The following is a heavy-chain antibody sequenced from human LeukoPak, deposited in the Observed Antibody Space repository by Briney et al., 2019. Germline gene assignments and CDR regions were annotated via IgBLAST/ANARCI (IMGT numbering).Heavy chain of an antibody. V-gene: IGHV3-7*04. J-gene: IGHJ4*02. CDR3: ARARVGVAGTNDY. CDR1: GFSFSTYW. CDR2: IKQDGCEK. D-gene: IGHD6-19*01. Sequence: GGSLRLSCAASGFSFSTYWMIWVRQAPGKGLEWVANIKQDGCEKNYVDSVKGRFIISRDNAENSVDLQMNSLRAEDTAVYYCARARVGVAGTNDYWGQETLVTVSS.